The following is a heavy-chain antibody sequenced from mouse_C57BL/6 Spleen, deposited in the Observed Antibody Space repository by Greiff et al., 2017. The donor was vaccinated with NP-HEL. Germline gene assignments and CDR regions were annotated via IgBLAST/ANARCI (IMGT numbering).Heavy chain of an antibody. J-gene: IGHJ4*01. CDR2: INPNYGTT. CDR3: AKIDYGYAMDY. V-gene: IGHV1-39*01. CDR1: GYSFTDYN. Sequence: EVKVVESGPELVKPGASVKISCKASGYSFTDYNMNWVKQSNGKSLEWIGVINPNYGTTSYNQKFKGKATLTVDQSSSTAYMQLNSLTSEDSAVYYCAKIDYGYAMDYWGQGTSVTVSS. D-gene: IGHD2-4*01.